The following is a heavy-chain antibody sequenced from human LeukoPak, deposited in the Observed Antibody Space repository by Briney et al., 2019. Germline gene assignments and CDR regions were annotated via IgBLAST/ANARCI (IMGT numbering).Heavy chain of an antibody. V-gene: IGHV3-33*06. CDR2: IWYDGSNK. J-gene: IGHJ4*02. CDR1: GFTFSSYG. D-gene: IGHD3-22*01. CDR3: AKPAPHNTDYYYGVHFDY. Sequence: GRSLRLSCAASGFTFSSYGMHWVRQAPGKGLEWVAVIWYDGSNKYYADSAKGRFTISRDNSKNTLYLQMNSLRAEDTAVYYCAKPAPHNTDYYYGVHFDYWGQGTLVTVSS.